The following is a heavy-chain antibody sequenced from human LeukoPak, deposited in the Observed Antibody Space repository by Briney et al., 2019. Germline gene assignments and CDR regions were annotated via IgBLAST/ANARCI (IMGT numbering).Heavy chain of an antibody. CDR2: INHSGST. Sequence: SETLSLTCAVYGGSFSGYYWSWIRQPPGKGLEWIGEINHSGSTNYNPSLKSRVTISVDTSKNQFSLKLSSVTAADTAVYYCARGTMVQGLDYWGQGTLVTASS. CDR1: GGSFSGYY. D-gene: IGHD3-10*01. V-gene: IGHV4-34*01. J-gene: IGHJ4*02. CDR3: ARGTMVQGLDY.